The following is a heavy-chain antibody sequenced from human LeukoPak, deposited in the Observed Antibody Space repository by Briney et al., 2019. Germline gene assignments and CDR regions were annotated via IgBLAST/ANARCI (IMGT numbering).Heavy chain of an antibody. J-gene: IGHJ3*02. D-gene: IGHD3-22*01. CDR1: GGSISSGSYY. CDR2: IYYSGST. CDR3: ARYYYDSSGTAFDI. Sequence: SETLSLTCTVSGGSISSGSYYWSWIRQHPGKGLEWIGYIYYSGSTYYNPSLRSRVTISVDTSKNQFSLKLSSVTAADTAVYYCARYYYDSSGTAFDIWGQGTMVTVSS. V-gene: IGHV4-31*03.